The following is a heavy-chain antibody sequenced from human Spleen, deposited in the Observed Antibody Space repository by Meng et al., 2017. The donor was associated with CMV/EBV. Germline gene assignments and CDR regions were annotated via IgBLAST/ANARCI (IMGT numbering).Heavy chain of an antibody. Sequence: GESLKISCAASGFTFSSYAMSWVRQAPGKGLEWVSAISGSGGSTYYADSVKGRFTISRDNSKNTLYLQMNSLRAEDTAVYYCAKAILIAARDLWFDPWGQGTLVTVSS. D-gene: IGHD6-6*01. J-gene: IGHJ5*02. CDR3: AKAILIAARDLWFDP. CDR1: GFTFSSYA. CDR2: ISGSGGST. V-gene: IGHV3-23*01.